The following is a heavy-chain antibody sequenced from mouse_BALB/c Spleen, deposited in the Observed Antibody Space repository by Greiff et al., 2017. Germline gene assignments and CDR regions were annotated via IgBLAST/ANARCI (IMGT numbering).Heavy chain of an antibody. CDR2: ISPSTGYT. CDR1: GYTFTSYC. Sequence: VQLQQSGAELAKPGASVKMSCKASGYTFTSYCMHWVKQRPGKGLEWIGYISPSTGYTEYNQKFKDKATLTADKSSSTAYMQLSNLTSEESAVYYCARRDLYYGSSYSYAMDYWGQGTSVTVSS. CDR3: ARRDLYYGSSYSYAMDY. J-gene: IGHJ4*01. V-gene: IGHV1-7*01. D-gene: IGHD1-1*01.